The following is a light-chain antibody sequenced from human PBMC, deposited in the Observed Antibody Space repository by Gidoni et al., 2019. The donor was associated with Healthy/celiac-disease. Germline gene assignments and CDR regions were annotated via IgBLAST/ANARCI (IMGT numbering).Light chain of an antibody. J-gene: IGKJ1*01. V-gene: IGKV1-5*03. CDR1: QSISDW. CDR2: KAS. Sequence: DIQMTQSPSTLSASVGDRVPITCRASQSISDWLAWYQQKPGEAPNLLIYKASRLESGVPSRCSGSGSGTEFALTISCLQPNDLATYYCQHYGSLWTFGQGTKVEIK. CDR3: QHYGSLWT.